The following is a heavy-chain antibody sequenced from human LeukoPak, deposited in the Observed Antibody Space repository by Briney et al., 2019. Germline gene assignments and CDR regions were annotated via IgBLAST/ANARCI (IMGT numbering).Heavy chain of an antibody. V-gene: IGHV4-59*01. CDR3: ARVPYDILTGYSYWYFDF. J-gene: IGHJ2*01. CDR1: GGSISSYY. CDR2: IYYSGST. D-gene: IGHD3-9*01. Sequence: PSETLSLTCTVSGGSISSYYWSWIRQPPGKGLEWIGYIYYSGSTNYNPSLKSRVTISVDTSKNQFSLKLSSVTAADTAVYYCARVPYDILTGYSYWYFDFWGRGTLVTVSS.